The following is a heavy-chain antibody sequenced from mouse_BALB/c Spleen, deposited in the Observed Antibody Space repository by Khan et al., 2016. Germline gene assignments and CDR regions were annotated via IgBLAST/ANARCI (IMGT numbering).Heavy chain of an antibody. J-gene: IGHJ4*01. CDR2: IDPSDSET. CDR1: GYSFTSYW. Sequence: VQLQESGPQLVRPGASVKISCKASGYSFTSYWKHWVKQRPGQGLEWIGMIDPSDSETRLNQKFKDKATLTVDKSSSTAYMQLSSPTSEDSAVYYCARSGYYYGSNYAMDYWGQGTSVTVSS. D-gene: IGHD1-1*01. V-gene: IGHV1S126*01. CDR3: ARSGYYYGSNYAMDY.